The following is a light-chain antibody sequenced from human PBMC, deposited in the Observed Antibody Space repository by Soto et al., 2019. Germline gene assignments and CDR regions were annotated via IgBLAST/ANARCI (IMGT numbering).Light chain of an antibody. J-gene: IGLJ1*01. V-gene: IGLV2-14*03. Sequence: QSVPTQPPSVSGSPGQSITISCNRTSSDVGGYNYVSWYQQHPGKAPKFMIYDVSSRPSGVSNRFSGSKSGNTASLTISGLQAEDEADYYCCSYTPSNPRQIVVGTGTKVTVL. CDR3: CSYTPSNPRQIV. CDR2: DVS. CDR1: SSDVGGYNY.